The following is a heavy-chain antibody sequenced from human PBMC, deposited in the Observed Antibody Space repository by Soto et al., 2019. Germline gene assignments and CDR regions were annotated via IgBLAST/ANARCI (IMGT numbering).Heavy chain of an antibody. D-gene: IGHD3-22*01. CDR2: INHSGST. CDR3: ARDGGYPYNWFDP. V-gene: IGHV4-34*01. J-gene: IGHJ5*02. CDR1: GGSFSGYY. Sequence: SETLSLTCAVYGGSFSGYYWSWIRQPPGKGLEWIGEINHSGSTNYNPSLKSRVTISVDTSKNQFSLKLSSVTAADTAVYYCARDGGYPYNWFDPWGQGTLVTVS.